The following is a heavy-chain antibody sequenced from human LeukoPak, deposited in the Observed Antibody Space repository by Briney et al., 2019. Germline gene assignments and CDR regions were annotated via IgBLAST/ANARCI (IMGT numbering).Heavy chain of an antibody. CDR1: GSSIGTYS. Sequence: PSETLSLTCTVSGSSIGTYSWSWIRQPPGKGLEWIGYIYTTGSTHYNPSLKSRVTMSLDTSKNQFSLKLSSVTAADTAVYYCARAVGYSGYDWGQGTLVTVSS. CDR3: ARAVGYSGYD. V-gene: IGHV4-4*09. D-gene: IGHD5-12*01. CDR2: IYTTGST. J-gene: IGHJ4*02.